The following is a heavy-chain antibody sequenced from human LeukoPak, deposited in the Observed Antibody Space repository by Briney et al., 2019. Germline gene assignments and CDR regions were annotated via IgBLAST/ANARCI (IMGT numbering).Heavy chain of an antibody. J-gene: IGHJ6*02. CDR3: ARDLSAYSPRYYYYYGMTS. V-gene: IGHV6-1*01. Sequence: SQTLSLTCAISGDSVSSNSAAWNWIRQSPSRGLEWLGRTYYRSKWYNDYAVSVKSRITINPDTSKNQFSLQLNSVTPEDTAVYYCARDLSAYSPRYYYYYGMTSGAKGPRSPSP. CDR2: TYYRSKWYN. CDR1: GDSVSSNSAA. D-gene: IGHD6-13*01.